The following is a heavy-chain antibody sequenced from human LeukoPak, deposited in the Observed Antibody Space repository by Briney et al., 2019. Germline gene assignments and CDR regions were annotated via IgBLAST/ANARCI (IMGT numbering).Heavy chain of an antibody. CDR3: ARGISSTGWYYYYMDV. D-gene: IGHD1-14*01. Sequence: PGGSLRLSCAASGFTFSTYSMNWVRQAPGKGLEWVSYISSSSSTIYYADSVKGRFTISRDNAKNSLYLQMNSLRAEDTAVYYCARGISSTGWYYYYMDVWGKGTTVTVSS. CDR2: ISSSSSTI. V-gene: IGHV3-48*01. CDR1: GFTFSTYS. J-gene: IGHJ6*03.